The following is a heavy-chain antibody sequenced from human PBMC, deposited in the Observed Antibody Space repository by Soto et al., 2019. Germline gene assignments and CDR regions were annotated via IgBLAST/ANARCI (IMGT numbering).Heavy chain of an antibody. CDR1: GYTFTSYD. Sequence: ASVKVSCKASGYTFTSYDINWVRQATGQGLEWMGWMNPNSGNTGYAQKFQGRVTMTRNTSISTAYMELSSLRSEDTAVYYCARGLELYCSSTSCYFYYYYYFYMDVWGKGTTVTVSS. J-gene: IGHJ6*03. CDR3: ARGLELYCSSTSCYFYYYYYFYMDV. D-gene: IGHD2-2*01. V-gene: IGHV1-8*01. CDR2: MNPNSGNT.